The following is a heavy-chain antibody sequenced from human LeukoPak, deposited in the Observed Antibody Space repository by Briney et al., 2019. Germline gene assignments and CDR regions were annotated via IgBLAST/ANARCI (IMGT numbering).Heavy chain of an antibody. V-gene: IGHV3-30*18. CDR3: AKERAAAALTPDY. CDR2: ISYDGSNK. CDR1: GFTFSNYA. Sequence: GGSLRLSCAASGFTFSNYAMSWVRQAPGKGLEWVAVISYDGSNKYYADSVKGRFTISRDNSKNTLYLQMNSLRAEDTAVYYCAKERAAAALTPDYWGQGTLVTVSS. D-gene: IGHD6-13*01. J-gene: IGHJ4*02.